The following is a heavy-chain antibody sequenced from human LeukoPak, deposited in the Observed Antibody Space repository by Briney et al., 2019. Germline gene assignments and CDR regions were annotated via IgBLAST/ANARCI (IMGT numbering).Heavy chain of an antibody. J-gene: IGHJ4*02. V-gene: IGHV4-4*02. CDR1: GGSIDSTNW. Sequence: SETLSLTCTVSGGSIDSTNWWNWVRQPPGKGLEWIGEIHHDGRINYNPSLKSRVTLSVDKSKNQFSLRLNSVTAADTAMYYCARSHDHLWGNYPDYWGQGTLVTVSS. CDR3: ARSHDHLWGNYPDY. D-gene: IGHD3-16*02. CDR2: IHHDGRI.